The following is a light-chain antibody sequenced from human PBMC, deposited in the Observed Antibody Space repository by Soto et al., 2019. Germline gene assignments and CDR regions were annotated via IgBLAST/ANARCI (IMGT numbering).Light chain of an antibody. V-gene: IGKV4-1*01. CDR2: WAS. Sequence: DIVMTQSPDSLAVSLGERATINCKSSQSVLYSSNNKNYLAWYQQKSGQPPKLLIYWASTRESGVPDRFSGSGSGTDFTLTISSLQAVDVAVYYCQQYYSSPWTFGQGTKV. CDR3: QQYYSSPWT. J-gene: IGKJ1*01. CDR1: QSVLYSSNNKNY.